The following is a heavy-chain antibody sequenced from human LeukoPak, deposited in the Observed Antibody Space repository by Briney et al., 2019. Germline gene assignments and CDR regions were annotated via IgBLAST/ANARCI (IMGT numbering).Heavy chain of an antibody. D-gene: IGHD7-27*01. J-gene: IGHJ3*02. CDR2: IIPIFGTA. Sequence: SVKVSCKASGGTFSSYAISWVRQAPGQGLEWMGGIIPIFGTANYAQKFQGRVTITADESTSTAYMELSSLRSEDTALYYCAKGNWGNPFDIWGQGTMVTVFS. CDR1: GGTFSSYA. CDR3: AKGNWGNPFDI. V-gene: IGHV1-69*13.